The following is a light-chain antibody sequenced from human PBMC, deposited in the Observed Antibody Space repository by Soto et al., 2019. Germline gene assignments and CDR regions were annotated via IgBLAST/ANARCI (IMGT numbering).Light chain of an antibody. CDR3: QQNNRWPHIT. CDR2: DAS. Sequence: EIVMTPSPATLSVSPCERATLSWSASQSITGNLTWYQQKPGQAPRLLIYDASTRATGIPARFSGSGSGTEFTLTISSLQSEDSAVYFCQQNNRWPHITFGQGTRLEI. CDR1: QSITGN. V-gene: IGKV3-15*01. J-gene: IGKJ5*01.